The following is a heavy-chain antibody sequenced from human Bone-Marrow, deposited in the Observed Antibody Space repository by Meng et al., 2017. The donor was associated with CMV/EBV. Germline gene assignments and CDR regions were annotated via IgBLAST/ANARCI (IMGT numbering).Heavy chain of an antibody. CDR2: IIPVLGIA. D-gene: IGHD1-7*01. V-gene: IGHV1-69*02. J-gene: IGHJ6*02. CDR1: GGTFSSYT. CDR3: ASGGYNWNYEHYYYGIDV. Sequence: SVKVSCKASGGTFSSYTISWVRQAPGQGLEWMGRIIPVLGIANYAQRFQGRVTITADKSTSTAYMELSSLRSEDTAVYYWASGGYNWNYEHYYYGIDVWGQGTTVTVSS.